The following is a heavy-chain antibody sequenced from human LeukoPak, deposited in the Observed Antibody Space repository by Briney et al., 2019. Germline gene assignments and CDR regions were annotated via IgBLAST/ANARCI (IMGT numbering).Heavy chain of an antibody. J-gene: IGHJ5*02. CDR2: ISYSGST. CDR3: AREGQWLADWFDP. CDR1: GGXISSYY. V-gene: IGHV4-59*01. Sequence: SETLSLTCTVSGGXISSYYCSWIRQPPGKGLEWIGYISYSGSTNYNPSLKSRVTISIDTSKNQFSLKLTSVTAADTAVYYCAREGQWLADWFDPWGQGTLVTVSS. D-gene: IGHD6-19*01.